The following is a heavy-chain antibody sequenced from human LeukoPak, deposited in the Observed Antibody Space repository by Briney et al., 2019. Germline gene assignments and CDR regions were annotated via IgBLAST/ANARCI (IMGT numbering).Heavy chain of an antibody. CDR2: INSDGSST. V-gene: IGHV3-74*01. Sequence: GGSLRLSCAASGFTFSSYWMHWVRQAPGKGPVWVARINSDGSSTSYADSVKGRFTISRDNAKNSLYLQMNSLRAEDTALYYCARSHPYSSGWYDYWGQGTLVTVSS. CDR1: GFTFSSYW. CDR3: ARSHPYSSGWYDY. D-gene: IGHD6-19*01. J-gene: IGHJ4*02.